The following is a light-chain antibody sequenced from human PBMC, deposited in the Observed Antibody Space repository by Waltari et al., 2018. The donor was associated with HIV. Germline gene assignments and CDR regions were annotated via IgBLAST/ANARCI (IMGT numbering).Light chain of an antibody. Sequence: QSVLTQPPSVSGAPGQRVTISCTGSSSNIGAGFDVHWYQQLPGTAPKLLIHNNSNRPSGFPYRFSGSKSGTSASLAITGLQAEDEADYYCQSYDSSLSGSDVFGTGTKVTVL. V-gene: IGLV1-40*01. J-gene: IGLJ1*01. CDR3: QSYDSSLSGSDV. CDR2: NNS. CDR1: SSNIGAGFD.